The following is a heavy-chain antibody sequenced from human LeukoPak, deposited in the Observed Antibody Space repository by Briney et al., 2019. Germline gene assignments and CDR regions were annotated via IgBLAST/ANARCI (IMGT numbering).Heavy chain of an antibody. J-gene: IGHJ6*02. D-gene: IGHD2-2*03. CDR3: ARLRLDIVVVPAAIHYYYYYGMDV. Sequence: PSETLSLTCTVSGGSISSSSYYWGWIRQPPGKGLEWIGSIYYSGSTNYNPSLKSRVTISVDTSKNQFSLKLSSVTAADTAVYYCARLRLDIVVVPAAIHYYYYYGMDVWGQGTTVTVSS. CDR2: IYYSGST. V-gene: IGHV4-39*07. CDR1: GGSISSSSYY.